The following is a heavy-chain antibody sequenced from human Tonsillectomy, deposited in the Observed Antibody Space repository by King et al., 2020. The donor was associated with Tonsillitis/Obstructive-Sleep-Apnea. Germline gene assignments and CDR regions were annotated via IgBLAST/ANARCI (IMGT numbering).Heavy chain of an antibody. J-gene: IGHJ6*03. CDR2: ISAYNGNT. CDR1: GYTFTSYG. V-gene: IGHV1-18*01. Sequence: QLVQSGAEVKKPGASVKVSCKASGYTFTSYGISWVRQAPGQGLEWMGWISAYNGNTNYAQKLQGRVAMTTVTSTSTDYLELRSLRSEDTAWYYCARGRRYCSSTSCSLPRNMDVWGKGTTVTVSS. D-gene: IGHD2-2*01. CDR3: ARGRRYCSSTSCSLPRNMDV.